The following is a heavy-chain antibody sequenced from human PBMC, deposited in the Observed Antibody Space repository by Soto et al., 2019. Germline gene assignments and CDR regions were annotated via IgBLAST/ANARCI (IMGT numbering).Heavy chain of an antibody. CDR2: INPNSGGT. J-gene: IGHJ4*02. V-gene: IGHV1-2*04. CDR1: GYTFTVYY. Sequence: ASVTVSCKASGYTFTVYYMHWVRQAPGQGLEWMGWINPNSGGTNYAQKFQGWVTMTRDTSISTAYMELSRLRSDDTAVYYCARGPESRVVVITKYYSDYWGQGTLVTV. D-gene: IGHD3-22*01. CDR3: ARGPESRVVVITKYYSDY.